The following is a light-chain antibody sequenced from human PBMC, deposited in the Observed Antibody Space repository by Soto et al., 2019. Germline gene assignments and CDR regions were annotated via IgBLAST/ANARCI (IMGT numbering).Light chain of an antibody. J-gene: IGKJ2*01. CDR1: QSVSSSY. CDR2: GAS. V-gene: IGKV3-20*01. Sequence: EIVLTQSPGTLSLSPGERATLSCRASQSVSSSYLAWYQQKPGQAPRLLIYGASSRATGITDRFSGSGSGTDFTLTISRLEPEDFAVYYSHQYGSSPLYTFGQWTKQEIK. CDR3: HQYGSSPLYT.